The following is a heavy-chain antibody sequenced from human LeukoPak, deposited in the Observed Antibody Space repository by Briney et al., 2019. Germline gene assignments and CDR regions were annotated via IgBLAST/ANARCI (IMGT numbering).Heavy chain of an antibody. Sequence: GGSLRLSCAASGFTFRSHAMHWVRQAPGKGLEWEAVISYDGSNKYYADSVKGRFTISRDNSKNTLYLQMNSLRAEDTAVYYCARTPADGYKPLYFHYWGQGTLVTVSS. V-gene: IGHV3-30-3*01. CDR2: ISYDGSNK. CDR3: ARTPADGYKPLYFHY. J-gene: IGHJ4*02. D-gene: IGHD5-24*01. CDR1: GFTFRSHA.